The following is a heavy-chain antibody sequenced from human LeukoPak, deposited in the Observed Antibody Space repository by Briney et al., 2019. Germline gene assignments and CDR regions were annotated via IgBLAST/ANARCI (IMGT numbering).Heavy chain of an antibody. J-gene: IGHJ6*03. CDR2: IWYDGSNK. CDR1: GFTFSSYG. Sequence: GRSLRLSCAASGFTFSSYGMHWVRQAPGKGLEWVAVIWYDGSNKYYADSVKGRFTISRDNSKNTLYLQMNSLRAEDTAVYYCARVLAAAGLGYYYYMDVWGKGTTVTVSS. CDR3: ARVLAAAGLGYYYYMDV. V-gene: IGHV3-33*01. D-gene: IGHD6-13*01.